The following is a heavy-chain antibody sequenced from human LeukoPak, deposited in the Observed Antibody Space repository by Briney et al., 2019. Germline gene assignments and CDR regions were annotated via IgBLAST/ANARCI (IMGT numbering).Heavy chain of an antibody. D-gene: IGHD6-13*01. CDR3: ARDIAEQLVLDDTLFDY. V-gene: IGHV3-48*04. Sequence: GGSLRLSCAASGFTFSSYSMNWVRQAPGKGLEWVSYISSSSSTIYYADSVKGRFTISRDNAKNSLYLQMNSLRAEDTAVYYCARDIAEQLVLDDTLFDYWGQGTLVTVSS. CDR2: ISSSSSTI. CDR1: GFTFSSYS. J-gene: IGHJ4*02.